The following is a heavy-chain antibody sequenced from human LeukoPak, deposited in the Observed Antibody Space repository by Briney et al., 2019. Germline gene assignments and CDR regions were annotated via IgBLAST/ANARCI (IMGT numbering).Heavy chain of an antibody. CDR2: IYPGDSDT. CDR1: GYSFATYW. CDR3: ARRGYSGYGEFDF. J-gene: IGHJ4*02. D-gene: IGHD5-12*01. Sequence: GESLKISCKGSGYSFATYWIGWVRQTPEKGLEWMGIIYPGDSDTTYSPSFQGQVTISADKSISTAYLQWSSLEASDTAIYYCARRGYSGYGEFDFWGQGTLVTVSS. V-gene: IGHV5-51*01.